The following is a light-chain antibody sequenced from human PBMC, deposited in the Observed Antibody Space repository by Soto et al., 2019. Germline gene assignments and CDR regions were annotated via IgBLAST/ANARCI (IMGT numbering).Light chain of an antibody. CDR3: QQYNSYSRT. J-gene: IGKJ1*01. CDR1: QSISTC. CDR2: KAS. Sequence: DIQMTQSPSSLSASVGDRVTISCRASQSISTCLNWYQQEPGKAPKLLIYKASSLESGVPSRFSGSGSGTEFTLTISSLQPDDFATYYCQQYNSYSRTFGQGTKVDIK. V-gene: IGKV1-5*03.